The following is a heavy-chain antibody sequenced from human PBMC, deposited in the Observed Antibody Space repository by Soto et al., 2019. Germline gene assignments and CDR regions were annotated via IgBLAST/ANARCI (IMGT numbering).Heavy chain of an antibody. V-gene: IGHV1-8*01. CDR3: ARERASSKRLDP. CDR2: LNPNSGNT. CDR1: GYTFTSYD. D-gene: IGHD6-6*01. Sequence: QVQLVQSGAEVKKPGASVKVSCKASGYTFTSYDINWVRQATGQGLEWMGWLNPNSGNTGYAQKFQGRVTKTRNTSMTRAYMELSSLRSEDTAVYSCARERASSKRLDPWGQGTLVTVSS. J-gene: IGHJ5*02.